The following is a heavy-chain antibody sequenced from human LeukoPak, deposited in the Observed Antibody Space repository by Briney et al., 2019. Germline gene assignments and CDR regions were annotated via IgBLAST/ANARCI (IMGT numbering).Heavy chain of an antibody. CDR3: ARPTVEMATSIYAFDI. CDR1: GGTFISYA. CDR2: IIPIFGTA. Sequence: SVKVSCKASGGTFISYAISWVRQAPGQGLEWMGGIIPIFGTANYAQKFQGRVTITADESTSTAYMELSSLRSEDTAVYYCARPTVEMATSIYAFDIWGQGTMVTVSS. J-gene: IGHJ3*02. D-gene: IGHD5-24*01. V-gene: IGHV1-69*01.